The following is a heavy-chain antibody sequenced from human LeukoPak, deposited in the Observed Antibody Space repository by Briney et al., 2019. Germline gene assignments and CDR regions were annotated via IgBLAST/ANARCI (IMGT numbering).Heavy chain of an antibody. CDR2: ISSVSTYI. D-gene: IGHD6-6*01. CDR3: ASSSLAPRLDAFDI. Sequence: GGSLGLSCSASGFTFTDYSMSWVRQAPGKGLEWVSTISSVSTYIYYADSVKGRFTISRDNAKNSLHLQMTSLRAEDTAVYFCASSSLAPRLDAFDIWGQGTMVTVSS. J-gene: IGHJ3*02. V-gene: IGHV3-21*01. CDR1: GFTFTDYS.